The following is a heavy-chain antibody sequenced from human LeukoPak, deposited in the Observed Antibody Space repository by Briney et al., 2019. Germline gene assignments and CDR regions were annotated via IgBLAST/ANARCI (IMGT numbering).Heavy chain of an antibody. CDR3: ARSSYYDSSGPYYFDY. CDR1: GGSIRSYY. V-gene: IGHV4-4*07. J-gene: IGHJ4*02. D-gene: IGHD3-22*01. Sequence: SETLSLTCTVSGGSIRSYYWSWIRQPAEKGLEWIGRIYISGSTNYNPSLKSRVTMSVDTSKNQFSLKLSSVTAADTAVYYCARSSYYDSSGPYYFDYWGQGTLVTVSS. CDR2: IYISGST.